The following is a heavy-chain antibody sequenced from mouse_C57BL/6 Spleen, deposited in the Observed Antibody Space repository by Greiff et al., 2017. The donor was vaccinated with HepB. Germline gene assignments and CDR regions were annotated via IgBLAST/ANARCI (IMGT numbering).Heavy chain of an antibody. J-gene: IGHJ4*01. CDR1: GFTFSSYA. V-gene: IGHV5-4*01. Sequence: EVQLVESGGGLVKPGGSLKLSCAASGFTFSSYAMSWVRQTPEKRLEWVATISDGGSYTYYPDNVKGRFTISRDNAKNNLYLQMSHLKSEDTAMYYCARDRATVVATRAMDYWGQGTSVTVSS. CDR3: ARDRATVVATRAMDY. CDR2: ISDGGSYT. D-gene: IGHD1-1*01.